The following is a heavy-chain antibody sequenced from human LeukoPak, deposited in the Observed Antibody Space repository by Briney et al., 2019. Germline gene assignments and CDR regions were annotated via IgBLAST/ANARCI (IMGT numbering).Heavy chain of an antibody. V-gene: IGHV3-33*01. J-gene: IGHJ6*02. Sequence: PGGSLRLSCAASGFTFSSYGMHWVRQAPGKGLEWVAVIWYDGSNKYYADSVKGRFTISRDNSKNTLYLQMNSLRAEDTAVYYCARGDYVYGMDVWGQGTTVTVSS. CDR1: GFTFSSYG. CDR3: ARGDYVYGMDV. CDR2: IWYDGSNK.